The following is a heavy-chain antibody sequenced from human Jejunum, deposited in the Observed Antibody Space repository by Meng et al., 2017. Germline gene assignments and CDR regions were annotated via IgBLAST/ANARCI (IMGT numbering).Heavy chain of an antibody. CDR1: GGSVSRAGYQ. D-gene: IGHD1-26*01. CDR3: ARDHMGSLDY. J-gene: IGHJ4*02. V-gene: IGHV4-61*08. Sequence: QVQLNESGPGLVRPSDTLSLICTVSGGSVSRAGYQWGWIRQPPGKGLEWIGYASTNYNPSLKSRVTISLDTSRNQFSLSLSSVTAADTAVYYCARDHMGSLDYWGQGILVTVSS. CDR2: AST.